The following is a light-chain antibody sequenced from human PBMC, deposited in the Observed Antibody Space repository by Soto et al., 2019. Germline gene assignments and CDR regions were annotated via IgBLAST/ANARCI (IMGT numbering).Light chain of an antibody. Sequence: QSALTQPASVSGSPEQSITISCTGTSSDVGAYNLVSWYQQHPGKAPRLIIYEDSKRPSGISPRFSGSKSGNTASLTISGLQAEDEADYYCCSYAGSSTPYVFGTGTKLTVL. V-gene: IGLV2-23*01. CDR3: CSYAGSSTPYV. CDR2: EDS. J-gene: IGLJ1*01. CDR1: SSDVGAYNL.